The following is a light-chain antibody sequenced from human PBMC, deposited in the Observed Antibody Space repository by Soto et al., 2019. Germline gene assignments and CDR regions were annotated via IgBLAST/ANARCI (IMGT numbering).Light chain of an antibody. V-gene: IGLV2-14*01. J-gene: IGLJ1*01. CDR1: SSDVGAYNY. Sequence: QSALTQPASVSGSPGQSITVSCTGTSSDVGAYNYVSWCQQHPGKAPKLLIYEVNIRPSGVSYRFSGSKSGNTASLTISGLQAEDEADYYCSSYTSSSTLVFGTGTKVTVL. CDR3: SSYTSSSTLV. CDR2: EVN.